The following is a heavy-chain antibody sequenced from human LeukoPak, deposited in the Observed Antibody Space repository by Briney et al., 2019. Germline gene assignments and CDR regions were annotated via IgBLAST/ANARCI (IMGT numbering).Heavy chain of an antibody. CDR3: ARGTGWYYY. V-gene: IGHV4-59*01. J-gene: IGHJ4*02. Sequence: SETLSLTCTVSGGSISSYYWSWIRQPPGKGLEWIGYIYYSGSTNYNPSLKSRVTISVDTSKNQFSLKLSSVTAADTAIYYCARGTGWYYYWGQGALVTVSS. CDR2: IYYSGST. CDR1: GGSISSYY. D-gene: IGHD6-19*01.